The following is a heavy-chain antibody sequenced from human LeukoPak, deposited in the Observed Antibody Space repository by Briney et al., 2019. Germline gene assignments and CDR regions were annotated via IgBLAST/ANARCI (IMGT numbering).Heavy chain of an antibody. V-gene: IGHV1-2*02. D-gene: IGHD6-13*01. CDR3: ARGYSSSFKRYFDY. Sequence: ASVKVSCKASGYIFTSYYIHWVRQAPGQGLEWMGWINPNSGATNYAQNFQGRVTMARDTSISTTYMELSRLRSDDTAVYYCARGYSSSFKRYFDYWGQGALVTVSS. CDR2: INPNSGAT. CDR1: GYIFTSYY. J-gene: IGHJ4*02.